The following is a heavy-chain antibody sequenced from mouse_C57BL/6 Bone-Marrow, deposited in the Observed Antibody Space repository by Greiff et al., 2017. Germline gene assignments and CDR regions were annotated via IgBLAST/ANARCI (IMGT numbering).Heavy chain of an antibody. D-gene: IGHD2-5*01. J-gene: IGHJ3*01. CDR2: IYPGDGDT. CDR1: GYAFSSYW. Sequence: QVQLKESGAELVKPGASVKISCKASGYAFSSYWMNWVKQRPGKGLEWIGQIYPGDGDTNYNGKFKGKATLTADKSSSTAYMQLSSLTSEDSAVYFCARDGYYSNSFAYWGQGTLVTVSA. CDR3: ARDGYYSNSFAY. V-gene: IGHV1-80*01.